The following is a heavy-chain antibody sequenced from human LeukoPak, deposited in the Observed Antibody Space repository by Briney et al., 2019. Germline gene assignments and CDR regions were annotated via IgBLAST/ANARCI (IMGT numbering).Heavy chain of an antibody. D-gene: IGHD3-10*01. CDR3: AKDMNSYGSGSSYNPWGPFDS. J-gene: IGHJ4*02. CDR1: GFTFDNYA. CDR2: ISWNSGNT. V-gene: IGHV3-9*01. Sequence: GGSLTLSCAASGFTFDNYAMHWVRQAPGKGLEWVSGISWNSGNTGFAYSVKGRFTISRDNAENSLYLQMNSLTPEDTAFYFCAKDMNSYGSGSSYNPWGPFDSWGQGTLVTVSS.